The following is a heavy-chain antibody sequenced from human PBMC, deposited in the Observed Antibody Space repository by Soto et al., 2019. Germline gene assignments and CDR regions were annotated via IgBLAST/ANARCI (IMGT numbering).Heavy chain of an antibody. J-gene: IGHJ4*02. D-gene: IGHD2-21*02. CDR2: INPNSGGT. V-gene: IGHV1-2*04. Sequence: ASVKVSCKASGYTFTGYYMHWVRQAPGQGLEWMGWINPNSGGTNYAQKFQGWVTMTRDTSISTAYMELSRLRSDDTAVYYCARGLYCGGDCYPDYWGQGTLVTSPQ. CDR1: GYTFTGYY. CDR3: ARGLYCGGDCYPDY.